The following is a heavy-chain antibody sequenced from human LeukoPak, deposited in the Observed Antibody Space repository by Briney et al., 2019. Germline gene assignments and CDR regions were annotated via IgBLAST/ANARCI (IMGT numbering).Heavy chain of an antibody. CDR3: TTWTGGISY. CDR1: GFTFGSYN. D-gene: IGHD3/OR15-3a*01. Sequence: PGGSLRLSCAASGFTFGSYNMNWVRQAPGKGLEWVSSITSGSSYIYYADSVKGRFTISRDNAKNSLYLQMNSLKTEDTAVYYCTTWTGGISYWGQGTLVTVSS. J-gene: IGHJ4*02. V-gene: IGHV3-21*03. CDR2: ITSGSSYI.